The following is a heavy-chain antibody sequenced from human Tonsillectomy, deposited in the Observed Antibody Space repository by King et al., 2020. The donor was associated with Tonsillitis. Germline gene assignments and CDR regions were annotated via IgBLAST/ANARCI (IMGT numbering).Heavy chain of an antibody. Sequence: HVQLVQSGGGLVKPGGSLRLSCAASGFTFSDYYMSWIRQAPGKGLEWVSSISGSSSYTNYADSLKGRFTISRDNAKNSLYLQMNGLRAADTAVYYCAREGRYFDSSGYYSGGFDIWGQGTVVTVSS. V-gene: IGHV3-11*06. CDR1: GFTFSDYY. CDR2: ISGSSSYT. J-gene: IGHJ3*02. CDR3: AREGRYFDSSGYYSGGFDI. D-gene: IGHD3-22*01.